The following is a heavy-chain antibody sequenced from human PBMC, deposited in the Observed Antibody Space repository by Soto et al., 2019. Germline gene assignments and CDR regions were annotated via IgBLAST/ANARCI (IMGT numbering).Heavy chain of an antibody. CDR1: GFTFSSYA. CDR3: ARGSCGGDCYPRYWYFDL. CDR2: ISYDGSNK. J-gene: IGHJ2*01. V-gene: IGHV3-30-3*01. D-gene: IGHD2-21*02. Sequence: QVQLVESGGGVVQPGRSLRLSCAASGFTFSSYAMHWVRQAPGKGLEWVAVISYDGSNKYYADSVKGRFTISRDNSKNTLYLQMNSLRAEDTAVYYCARGSCGGDCYPRYWYFDLWGRGTLVTVSS.